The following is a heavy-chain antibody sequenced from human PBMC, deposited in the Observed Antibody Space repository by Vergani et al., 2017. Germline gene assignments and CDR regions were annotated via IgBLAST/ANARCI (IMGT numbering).Heavy chain of an antibody. J-gene: IGHJ2*01. Sequence: EVQLVESGGGLVQPGRSLRLSCTASGFTFGDYAMSWVRQAPGKGLEWVGFIRSKAYGGTTEYAASVKGRFTISRDDSKSIAYLQMNSLKTEDTAVYYCARPRNYYDSSGYSYWYFDLWGRGTLVTVSS. CDR1: GFTFGDYA. D-gene: IGHD3-22*01. CDR2: IRSKAYGGTT. V-gene: IGHV3-49*04. CDR3: ARPRNYYDSSGYSYWYFDL.